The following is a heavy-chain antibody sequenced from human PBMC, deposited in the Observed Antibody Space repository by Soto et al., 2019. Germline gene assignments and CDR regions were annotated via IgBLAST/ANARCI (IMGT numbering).Heavy chain of an antibody. CDR3: ARSAGAPSYYYGMDV. D-gene: IGHD6-19*01. Sequence: GASVKVSCKASGGTFSSYAISWVRQAPGQGLEWMGGIIPIFGTANYAQKFQGRVKITADESTSTAYMELSSLRSEDTAVYYCARSAGAPSYYYGMDVWGQGTTVTVSS. V-gene: IGHV1-69*13. CDR2: IIPIFGTA. J-gene: IGHJ6*02. CDR1: GGTFSSYA.